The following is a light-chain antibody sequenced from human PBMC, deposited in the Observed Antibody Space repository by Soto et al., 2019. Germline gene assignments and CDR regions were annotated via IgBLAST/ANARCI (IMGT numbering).Light chain of an antibody. Sequence: EFVLTQSPVTLSLSPGERATLSCRASQTVRNNYLAWYQQKPGQAPRLLIYDASSRATGIPDRFSGSGSGTDFTLTISRLEPEDFAVYYCQQYGSSPITFGRGTRLEIK. V-gene: IGKV3-20*01. CDR2: DAS. CDR3: QQYGSSPIT. J-gene: IGKJ5*01. CDR1: QTVRNNY.